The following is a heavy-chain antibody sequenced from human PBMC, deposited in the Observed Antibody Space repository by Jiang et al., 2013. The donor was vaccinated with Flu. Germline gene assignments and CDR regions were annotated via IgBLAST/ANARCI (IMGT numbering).Heavy chain of an antibody. CDR2: IIPIFGTA. CDR3: AAIAYCGGDCYSGGYYFDY. V-gene: IGHV1-69*01. CDR1: GGTFSSYA. D-gene: IGHD2-21*02. Sequence: QVQLVESGAEVKKPGSSVKVSCKASGGTFSSYAISWVRQAPGQGLEWMGGIIPIFGTANYAQKFQGRVTITADESTSTAYMELSSLRSEDTAVYYCAAIAYCGGDCYSGGYYFDYRGQGTLVTVSS. J-gene: IGHJ4*02.